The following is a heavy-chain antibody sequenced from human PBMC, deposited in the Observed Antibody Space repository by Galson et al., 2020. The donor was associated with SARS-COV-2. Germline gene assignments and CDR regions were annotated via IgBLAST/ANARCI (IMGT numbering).Heavy chain of an antibody. D-gene: IGHD2-21*01. J-gene: IGHJ4*02. Sequence: SQASETLFLTCAVYGGSLSASYWSWIRQSPGQGLEWIAEINHRGTTNYNPTFKSRVSISVDTSKNQIYLKMTSVTAADTAIYYCASFVYADWGQGTLVTVSS. CDR1: GGSLSASY. CDR2: INHRGTT. CDR3: ASFVYAD. V-gene: IGHV4-34*01.